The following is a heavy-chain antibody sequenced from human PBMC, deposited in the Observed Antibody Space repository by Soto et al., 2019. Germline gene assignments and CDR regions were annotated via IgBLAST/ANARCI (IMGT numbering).Heavy chain of an antibody. D-gene: IGHD3-10*01. J-gene: IGHJ6*02. CDR2: ISAYNGNT. CDR3: ARVAITLVWGVSFYYYYGMDV. CDR1: GYTFTSYG. Sequence: QVQLVQSGAEVKKPGASVKVSCKASGYTFTSYGISWVRQAPGQGLEWMGWISAYNGNTNYAQKLQGRVTMTTDTSTSTAYMELRSLRSDDTAVYYCARVAITLVWGVSFYYYYGMDVWGQGTTVTVSS. V-gene: IGHV1-18*01.